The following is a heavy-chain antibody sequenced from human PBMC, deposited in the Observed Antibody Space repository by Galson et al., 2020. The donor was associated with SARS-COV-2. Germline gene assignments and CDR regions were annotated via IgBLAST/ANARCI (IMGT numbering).Heavy chain of an antibody. J-gene: IGHJ4*02. D-gene: IGHD2-2*01. Sequence: SQASETLSLTCAVYGGSFSGYYWSWIRQPPGKGLEWIGEINPSGSTNYNPSLKSRVTISVDTSKSQFSLKLSSVTAADTAVYYCARSHGLIVVVPAAIGYFDYWGPGTLVTVSS. CDR2: INPSGST. V-gene: IGHV4-34*01. CDR1: GGSFSGYY. CDR3: ARSHGLIVVVPAAIGYFDY.